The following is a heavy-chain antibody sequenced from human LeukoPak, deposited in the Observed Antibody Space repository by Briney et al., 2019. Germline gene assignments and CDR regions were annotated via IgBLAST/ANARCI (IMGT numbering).Heavy chain of an antibody. Sequence: SETLSLTCTVSGASINSYYWSWIRLPPGKGLEWIGYIYYSGSTTYNPSLKSRVSISIDTSKNQFSLKLSSVTAADTAVYYCARDIGYGDRNLAVDYWGQGTPVTVSS. J-gene: IGHJ4*02. CDR3: ARDIGYGDRNLAVDY. V-gene: IGHV4-59*12. CDR1: GASINSYY. CDR2: IYYSGST. D-gene: IGHD4-17*01.